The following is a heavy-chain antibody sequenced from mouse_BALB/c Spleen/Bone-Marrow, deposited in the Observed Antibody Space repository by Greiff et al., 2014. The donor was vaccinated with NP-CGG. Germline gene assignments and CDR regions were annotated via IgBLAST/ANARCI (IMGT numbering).Heavy chain of an antibody. V-gene: IGHV5-9-4*01. D-gene: IGHD2-1*01. Sequence: EVKLQESGGGLVKPGGSLKLSCAASGFTFSSYAMSWVRQSPEKRLEWVAEISSGGSYTYYSDTETGRFTISRDNVKNTLYLEMSSLRSEDAAMYHCARDNGTYGWYFDVWGAGTTVTVSS. CDR1: GFTFSSYA. CDR2: ISSGGSYT. CDR3: ARDNGTYGWYFDV. J-gene: IGHJ1*01.